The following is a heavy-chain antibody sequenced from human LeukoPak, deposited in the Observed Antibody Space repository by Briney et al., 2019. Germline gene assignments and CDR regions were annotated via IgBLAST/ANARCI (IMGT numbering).Heavy chain of an antibody. J-gene: IGHJ6*03. D-gene: IGHD6-13*01. CDR1: GYSISSIHC. CDR2: ICQSGST. Sequence: SETLSLTCTVSGYSISSIHCWGWIRQPPGKGLEWIGSICQSGSTYYSPSLKSRVILSLDTSKNQFSLRLSSVTAADTAVYYCASNTGAAAGGGTTLDMDVWGKGTTVTVSS. V-gene: IGHV4-38-2*02. CDR3: ASNTGAAAGGGTTLDMDV.